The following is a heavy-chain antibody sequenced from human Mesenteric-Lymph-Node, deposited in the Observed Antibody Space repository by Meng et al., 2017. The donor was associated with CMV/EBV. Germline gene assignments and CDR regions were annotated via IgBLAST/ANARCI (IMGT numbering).Heavy chain of an antibody. V-gene: IGHV4-30-4*08. J-gene: IGHJ4*02. CDR3: ARGSGYSYGLTYSFDY. Sequence: SISSGDYHWSWIRQGPGKGLEWIGYSYYSGSTYYNPSLKSRVTISVDTSKNHVSLKLSSLTAADTAVYYCARGSGYSYGLTYSFDYWGQGTLVTVSS. CDR1: SISSGDYH. CDR2: SYYSGST. D-gene: IGHD5-18*01.